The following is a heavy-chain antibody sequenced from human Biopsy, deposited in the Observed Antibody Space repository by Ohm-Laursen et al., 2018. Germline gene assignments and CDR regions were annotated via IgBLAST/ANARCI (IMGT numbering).Heavy chain of an antibody. V-gene: IGHV3-74*01. D-gene: IGHD6-13*01. CDR2: INNDGSTA. CDR1: GFSFSSYW. Sequence: GSLRLSCSASGFSFSSYWMHWVRQGPGKGLEWVSHINNDGSTARYADSVKGRFTISRDNAKNTLYLQMNSLGVEDSAVYYCARDIYYSTNWRDFDMWGQGTMVTVAS. CDR3: ARDIYYSTNWRDFDM. J-gene: IGHJ3*02.